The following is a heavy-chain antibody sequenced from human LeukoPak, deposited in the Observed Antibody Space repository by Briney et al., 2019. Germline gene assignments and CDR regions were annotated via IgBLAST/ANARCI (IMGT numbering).Heavy chain of an antibody. CDR3: VSNPSGYDGSGQYAY. Sequence: PGRSLRLSCAASGFTFSSYGMHWVRQAPGKGLEWVAVIWHDGSNKYYADSVKGRFTISRDNSKNTLYLQMNSLRAEDTAVYYCVSNPSGYDGSGQYAYWGQGSLVTVSS. J-gene: IGHJ4*02. CDR2: IWHDGSNK. D-gene: IGHD3-22*01. V-gene: IGHV3-33*01. CDR1: GFTFSSYG.